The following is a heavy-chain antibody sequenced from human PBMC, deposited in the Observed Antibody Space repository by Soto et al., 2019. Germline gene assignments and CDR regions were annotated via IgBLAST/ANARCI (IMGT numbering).Heavy chain of an antibody. V-gene: IGHV4-59*01. Sequence: SETLSLTCTVSVGSMIAYYWNWMRQPPGKGLQWIGYTYYSGSTTYNPSLKSRVTISVDSSKNQFSLKLDSVTPADTAVYYCAGVRGTAGNRYVVCWGPGTRGTV. CDR2: TYYSGST. CDR3: AGVRGTAGNRYVVC. CDR1: VGSMIAYY. J-gene: IGHJ4*02. D-gene: IGHD6-13*01.